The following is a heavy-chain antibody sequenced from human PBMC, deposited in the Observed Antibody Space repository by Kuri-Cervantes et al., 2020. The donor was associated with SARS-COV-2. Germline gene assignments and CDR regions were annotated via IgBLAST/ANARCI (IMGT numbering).Heavy chain of an antibody. D-gene: IGHD3-22*01. CDR1: GFTFSFYW. CDR3: ARGFSAVVVAHWYFDL. Sequence: GSLRLSCAASGFTFSFYWMSWVRQAPGKGLEWIGEINHSGSTNYNPSLKSRVTISVDTSKNQFSLKLSSVTAADTAVYYCARGFSAVVVAHWYFDLWGRGTLVTVSS. CDR2: INHSGST. J-gene: IGHJ2*01. V-gene: IGHV4-34*01.